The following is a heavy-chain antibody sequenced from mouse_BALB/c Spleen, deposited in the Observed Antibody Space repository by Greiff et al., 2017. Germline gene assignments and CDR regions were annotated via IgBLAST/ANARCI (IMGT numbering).Heavy chain of an antibody. Sequence: EVMLVESGGGLVQPGGSLRLSCATSGFTFTDYYMSWVRQPPGKALEWLGFIRNKANGYTTEYSASVKGRFTISRDNSQSILYLQMNTLRAEDSATYYCARDRYGGMDYWGQGTSVTVSS. CDR3: ARDRYGGMDY. CDR2: IRNKANGYTT. D-gene: IGHD1-2*01. J-gene: IGHJ4*01. V-gene: IGHV7-3*02. CDR1: GFTFTDYY.